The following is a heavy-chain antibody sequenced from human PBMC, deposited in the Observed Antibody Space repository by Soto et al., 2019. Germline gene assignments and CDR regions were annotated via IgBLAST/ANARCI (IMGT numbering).Heavy chain of an antibody. D-gene: IGHD6-19*01. CDR1: GFTFSSYA. V-gene: IGHV3-30-3*01. CDR3: ASSSSGWYGDAFDI. J-gene: IGHJ3*02. Sequence: QVQLVESGGGVVQPGRSLRLSCAASGFTFSSYAMHWVRQAPGKGLEWVAVISYDGSNKYYADSVKGRFTISRDNSKNTLYLQMNSLRAEDTAVYYCASSSSGWYGDAFDIWGQGTMVTVSS. CDR2: ISYDGSNK.